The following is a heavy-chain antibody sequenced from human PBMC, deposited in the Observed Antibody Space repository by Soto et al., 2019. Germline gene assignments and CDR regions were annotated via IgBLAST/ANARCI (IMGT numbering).Heavy chain of an antibody. CDR3: AKDAGAFDI. CDR2: INPSGGST. D-gene: IGHD6-13*01. J-gene: IGHJ3*02. V-gene: IGHV1-46*01. CDR1: GYTFTSYY. Sequence: ASVKVSCKASGYTFTSYYMHWVRQAPGQGLEWMGRINPSGGSTSYAQEFQGRVTMTRDTSTSTVYMELSSLRSEDTALYYCAKDAGAFDIWGQGTMVTVSS.